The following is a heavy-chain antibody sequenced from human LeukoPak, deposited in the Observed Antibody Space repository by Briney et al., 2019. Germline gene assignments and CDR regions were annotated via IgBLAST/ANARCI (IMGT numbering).Heavy chain of an antibody. CDR3: ARVEASGYDYGAFDY. Sequence: GGSLRLSCAASGFTLNRYWMSWVRQAPGKELQWVANIKQDGSAKYYVDSVKGRFTISRDNAKNSLYLQMNSLRAEDTAVYYCARVEASGYDYGAFDYWGQGTLVTVSS. J-gene: IGHJ4*02. D-gene: IGHD5-12*01. CDR2: IKQDGSAK. CDR1: GFTLNRYW. V-gene: IGHV3-7*01.